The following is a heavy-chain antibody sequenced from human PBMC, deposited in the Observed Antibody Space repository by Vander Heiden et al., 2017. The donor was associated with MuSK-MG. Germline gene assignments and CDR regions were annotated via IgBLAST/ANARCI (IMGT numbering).Heavy chain of an antibody. CDR3: ASRSNYGDYDY. J-gene: IGHJ4*02. V-gene: IGHV3-21*01. CDR1: GFTFSSDR. D-gene: IGHD4-17*01. CDR2: SSSSSSYR. Sequence: EVQLVESGGGLVKPGGSLRLSCVVSGFTFSSDRMNWVRQAPGKGLEWVSSSSSSSSYRYYADSVKGRFTISRDNAENSLYLQMNSLRAEDTAVYYCASRSNYGDYDYWGQGTLVTVSS.